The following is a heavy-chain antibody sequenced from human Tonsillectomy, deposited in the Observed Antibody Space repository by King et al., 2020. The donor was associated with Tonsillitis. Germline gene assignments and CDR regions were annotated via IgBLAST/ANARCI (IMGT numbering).Heavy chain of an antibody. V-gene: IGHV3-21*01. Sequence: VQLVESGGDLVKPEGSLRLSCAASGFTFSSYSMNWVRQAPGKGLEWVSSISSSSGYIYYADSVKGRFTISRDNAKNSLSLQMNSLRAEDTAVYYCARDGGYYDSSVPLDYWGQGTLVTVSS. J-gene: IGHJ4*02. CDR3: ARDGGYYDSSVPLDY. D-gene: IGHD3-22*01. CDR2: ISSSSGYI. CDR1: GFTFSSYS.